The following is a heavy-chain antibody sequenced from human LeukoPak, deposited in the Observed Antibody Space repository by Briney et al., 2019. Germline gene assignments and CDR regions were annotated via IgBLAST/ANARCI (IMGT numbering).Heavy chain of an antibody. V-gene: IGHV4-34*01. CDR3: ARTRGMSY. CDR1: GGSFSGFY. CDR2: INHSGST. Sequence: KPSETLSLTCAVYGGSFSGFYWGWIPQPPGKGLEWIEEINHSGSTNYNPSLKSRVTISVDTSKNQFSLKLSSVTAADTAVYYCARTRGMSYWGQGTLVTVSS. D-gene: IGHD3-16*01. J-gene: IGHJ4*02.